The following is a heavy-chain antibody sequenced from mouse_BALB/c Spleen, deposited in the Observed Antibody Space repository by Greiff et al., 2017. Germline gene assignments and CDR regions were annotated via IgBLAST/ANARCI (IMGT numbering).Heavy chain of an antibody. V-gene: IGHV5-4*02. CDR3: ARYYGYYFDY. Sequence: EVQLVESGGGLVKPGGSLKLSCAASGFTFSDYYMYWVRQTPEKRLEWVATISDGGSYTYYPDSVKGRFTISRDNAKNNLYLQMSSLKSEDTAMYYCARYYGYYFDYWGQGTTLKVSS. CDR1: GFTFSDYY. CDR2: ISDGGSYT. D-gene: IGHD1-2*01. J-gene: IGHJ2*01.